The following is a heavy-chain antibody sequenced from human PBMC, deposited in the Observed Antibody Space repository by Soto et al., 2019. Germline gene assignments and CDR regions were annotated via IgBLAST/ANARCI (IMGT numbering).Heavy chain of an antibody. D-gene: IGHD1-1*01. CDR3: ARLRWSGKTDGMDV. J-gene: IGHJ6*02. V-gene: IGHV5-51*01. CDR2: IYPGDSDT. CDR1: GSSFTSYW. Sequence: GESPKISCKGSGSSFTSYWIGWVRQMPGQGLEWMGIIYPGDSDTRYSPSFQGQVTISSDKSISTAYLQWSSLKASDTAKYYCARLRWSGKTDGMDVWGQGTTVTVSS.